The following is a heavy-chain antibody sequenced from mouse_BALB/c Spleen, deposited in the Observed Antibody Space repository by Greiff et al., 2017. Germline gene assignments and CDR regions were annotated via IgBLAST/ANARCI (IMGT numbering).Heavy chain of an antibody. CDR3: TREGITTVVEKRFAY. D-gene: IGHD1-1*01. J-gene: IGHJ3*01. Sequence: EVQLVESGGGLVKPGGSLKLSCAASGFTFSSYTMSWVRQTPEKRLEWVATISSGGSYTYYPDSVKGRFTISRDNAKNTLYLQMSSLKSEDTAMYYCTREGITTVVEKRFAYWGQGTLVTVSA. V-gene: IGHV5-6-4*01. CDR1: GFTFSSYT. CDR2: ISSGGSYT.